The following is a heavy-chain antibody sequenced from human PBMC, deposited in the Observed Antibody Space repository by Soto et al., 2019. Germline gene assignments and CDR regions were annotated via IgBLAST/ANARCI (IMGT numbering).Heavy chain of an antibody. V-gene: IGHV5-51*01. J-gene: IGHJ5*02. CDR2: IYPGDSDP. CDR3: ARGVTTRVYWFDP. D-gene: IGHD3-22*01. Sequence: GESLKISCKGSGYSFTTYWIAWMRQMPGKGLEWMGIIYPGDSDPRYSPSFQGQVTISADNSISTAYLQWSSLKASDTAMYYCARGVTTRVYWFDPWGQGTLVTVSS. CDR1: GYSFTTYW.